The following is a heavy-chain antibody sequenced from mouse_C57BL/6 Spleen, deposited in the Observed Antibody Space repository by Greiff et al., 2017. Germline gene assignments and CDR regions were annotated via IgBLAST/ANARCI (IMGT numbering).Heavy chain of an antibody. V-gene: IGHV1-81*01. CDR3: ARRDYDGYYYAMGD. D-gene: IGHD2-4*01. J-gene: IGHJ4*01. CDR2: IYPRSGNT. Sequence: QVQLQQSGAELARPGASVKLSCKASGYTFTSYGISWVKQRTGQGLEWIGEIYPRSGNTYYNEKFKGKATLTADKSSSTAYMELRSLTSEDSAVYFCARRDYDGYYYAMGDWGQGTSVTVSS. CDR1: GYTFTSYG.